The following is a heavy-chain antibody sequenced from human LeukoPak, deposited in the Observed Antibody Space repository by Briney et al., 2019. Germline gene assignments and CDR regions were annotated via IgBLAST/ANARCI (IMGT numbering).Heavy chain of an antibody. D-gene: IGHD5-24*01. J-gene: IGHJ3*02. Sequence: GGCLRLSCAASGFTVSSNYMSWVRQDPGKGLEWVSVIYSGGSTYYADSVKGRFTISRDNSKNTLYLQMNSLRAEDTAVYYCARDQGPPDGYNSPWDAFDIWGQGTMVTVSS. CDR2: IYSGGST. V-gene: IGHV3-53*01. CDR1: GFTVSSNY. CDR3: ARDQGPPDGYNSPWDAFDI.